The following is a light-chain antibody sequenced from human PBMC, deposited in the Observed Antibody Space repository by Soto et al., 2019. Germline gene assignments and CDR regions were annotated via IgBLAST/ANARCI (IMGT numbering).Light chain of an antibody. J-gene: IGKJ1*01. Sequence: EIVLTQSPATLSFSPGERATLSCRASQSVSNYLAWYQQRPGQAPRLLIYAASNRATGIPARFSGSGSRTEFTHTISSLWPEDFEVYYCQQYYNWPRTFGQGPKVDI. CDR1: QSVSNY. V-gene: IGKV3-11*01. CDR3: QQYYNWPRT. CDR2: AAS.